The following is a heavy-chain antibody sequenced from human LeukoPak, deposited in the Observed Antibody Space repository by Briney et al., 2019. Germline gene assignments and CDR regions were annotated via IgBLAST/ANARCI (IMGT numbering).Heavy chain of an antibody. J-gene: IGHJ4*02. V-gene: IGHV3-23*01. Sequence: GGSLRLSCAASGFTFSNYGMSWVRQAPGKGLEWVSGISGSGGSTYYADSVKGRFTISRDNSKNTLYLQMNSLRAEDTAVYYCARRAGAYSHPYDYWGQGTLVTVSS. CDR1: GFTFSNYG. D-gene: IGHD4/OR15-4a*01. CDR3: ARRAGAYSHPYDY. CDR2: ISGSGGST.